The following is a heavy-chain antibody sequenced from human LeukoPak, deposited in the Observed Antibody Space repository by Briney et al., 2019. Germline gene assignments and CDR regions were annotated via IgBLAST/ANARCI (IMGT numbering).Heavy chain of an antibody. CDR2: IRSKAYGGTT. D-gene: IGHD2-15*01. CDR1: GFTFSSYS. V-gene: IGHV3-49*04. Sequence: PGGSLRLSCAASGFTFSSYSMNWVRQAPGKGLEWVGLIRSKAYGGTTEYAASVKGRFTISRDDSKSIAYLQINSLKTEDTAVYYCTRVGKLAATGNRFDYWGQGTLVTVSS. J-gene: IGHJ4*02. CDR3: TRVGKLAATGNRFDY.